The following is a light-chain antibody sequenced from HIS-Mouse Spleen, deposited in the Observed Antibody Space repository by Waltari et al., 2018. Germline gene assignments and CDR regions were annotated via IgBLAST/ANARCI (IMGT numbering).Light chain of an antibody. V-gene: IGLV2-18*02. CDR1: SSDVGSYNR. J-gene: IGLJ1*01. CDR3: SSYTSSSTYV. CDR2: EVS. Sequence: QSALTQPPSVSGSPGQSVTISCTGTSSDVGSYNRVSWYQQPPGTAPKLMIYEVSNRPAGVPERFCGSTAGNTASLTISGLEAEDEADYYCSSYTSSSTYVFGTGTKVTVL.